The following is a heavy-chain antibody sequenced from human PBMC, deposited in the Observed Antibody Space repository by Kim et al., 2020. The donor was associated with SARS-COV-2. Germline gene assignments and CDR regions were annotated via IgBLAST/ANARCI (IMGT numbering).Heavy chain of an antibody. D-gene: IGHD3-10*01. Sequence: GGSLRLSCAVSGIPFSSYAMSWVRQAPGKGLEWVSGISGSGDRIYYADSVKGRFAISRDNSKNTLFLQMNSLRAEDTAVYYCAKGGISLVRGSFDYWGQGILVTVSS. CDR3: AKGGISLVRGSFDY. V-gene: IGHV3-23*01. CDR2: ISGSGDRI. J-gene: IGHJ4*02. CDR1: GIPFSSYA.